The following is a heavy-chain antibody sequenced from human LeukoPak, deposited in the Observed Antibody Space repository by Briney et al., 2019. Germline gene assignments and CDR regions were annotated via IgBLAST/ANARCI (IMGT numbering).Heavy chain of an antibody. J-gene: IGHJ4*02. D-gene: IGHD3-9*01. V-gene: IGHV3-23*01. Sequence: HAGGSLRLSCAASGFTFTNYAMSWVRQAPGKGLEWVSAISGSGGSTYYADSVKGRFTISRDNSKNTLYLQMNSLRAEDTAVYYCANTPLGDILTGSRGWYYFDYWGQGTLVTVSS. CDR3: ANTPLGDILTGSRGWYYFDY. CDR2: ISGSGGST. CDR1: GFTFTNYA.